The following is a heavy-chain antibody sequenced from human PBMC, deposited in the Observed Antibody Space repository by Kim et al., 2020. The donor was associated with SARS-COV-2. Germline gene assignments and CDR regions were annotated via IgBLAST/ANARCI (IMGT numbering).Heavy chain of an antibody. CDR3: ARIQGYGEVDY. J-gene: IGHJ4*02. CDR1: GFSLTRSSGMC. D-gene: IGHD4-17*01. V-gene: IGHV2-70*01. Sequence: SGPTLVNPTQTLTLTCTFSGFSLTRSSGMCVSWIRQPPGKALEWLALIDWDDDKYYSTSLKPRLTISKDTSKNQVVLTMTNMDPVDTATYYCARIQGYGEVDYWGQGTLVTVSS. CDR2: IDWDDDK.